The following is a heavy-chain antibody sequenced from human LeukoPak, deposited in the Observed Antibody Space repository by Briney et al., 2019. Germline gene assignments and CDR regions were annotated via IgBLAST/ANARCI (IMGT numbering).Heavy chain of an antibody. CDR1: GGSISSYY. Sequence: PSETLSLTCTVSGGSISSYYWSWIRQPPGKGLEWIGYIYYSGSTNYNPSLKSRVTISVDTSKNQFSLKLSSVTAADTAVYYCARSKDILTGYCFDYWGQGTLVTVSS. CDR2: IYYSGST. J-gene: IGHJ4*02. D-gene: IGHD3-9*01. V-gene: IGHV4-59*01. CDR3: ARSKDILTGYCFDY.